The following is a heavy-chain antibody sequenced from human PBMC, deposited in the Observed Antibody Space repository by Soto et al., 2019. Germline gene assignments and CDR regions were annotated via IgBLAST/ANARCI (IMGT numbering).Heavy chain of an antibody. CDR2: IYYSGST. D-gene: IGHD6-13*01. Sequence: PSETLSLTCAVYGGSFGGYYWSWIRQPPGKGLEWIGEIYYSGSTYYNPSLKSRVTISVDTSKNQFSLKLSSVTAADTAVYYCARRGSSSWYGMDVWGQGTTVTVSS. CDR1: GGSFGGYY. V-gene: IGHV4-34*01. J-gene: IGHJ6*02. CDR3: ARRGSSSWYGMDV.